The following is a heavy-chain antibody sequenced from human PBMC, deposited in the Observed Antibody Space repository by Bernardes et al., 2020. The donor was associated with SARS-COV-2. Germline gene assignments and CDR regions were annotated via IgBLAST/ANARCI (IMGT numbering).Heavy chain of an antibody. V-gene: IGHV1-18*01. J-gene: IGHJ4*02. CDR3: ARRSMDY. Sequence: ASFKVSCKASGYTFSTFGISWVRQAPGQGLEWMGWISGYNANTTYAQKFQGRVTMTTDTSTSTAYMELRSLRSDDTAVYYCARRSMDYWGQGTLVTVSS. CDR1: GYTFSTFG. CDR2: ISGYNANT.